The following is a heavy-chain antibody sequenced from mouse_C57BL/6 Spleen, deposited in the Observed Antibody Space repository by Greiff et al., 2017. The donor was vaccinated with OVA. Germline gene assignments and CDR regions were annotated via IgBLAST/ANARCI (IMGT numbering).Heavy chain of an antibody. CDR3: ARHGGDYYGSSYVDFDY. V-gene: IGHV1-62-2*01. J-gene: IGHJ2*01. Sequence: QVQLKESGAELVKPGASVKLSCKASGYTFTEYTIHWVKQRSGQGLEWIGWFYPGSGSIKYNEKFKDKATLTADKSSSTVYMELSRLTSEDSAVYFCARHGGDYYGSSYVDFDYWGQGTTLTVSS. CDR2: FYPGSGSI. D-gene: IGHD1-1*01. CDR1: GYTFTEYT.